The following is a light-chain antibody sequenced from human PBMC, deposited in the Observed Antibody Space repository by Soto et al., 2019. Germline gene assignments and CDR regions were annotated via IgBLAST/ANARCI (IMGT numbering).Light chain of an antibody. CDR2: GAS. CDR1: QTVSSSS. CDR3: QQYGSSGT. J-gene: IGKJ1*01. Sequence: EVVLTHSPATLSVSPLERASLSCMSIQTVSSSSLAWYQQKPGQAPRLLIFGASTRATGIPDRFSGSGSGTDFTLTISRLEPEDFAVYYCQQYGSSGTFGQGTKVDI. V-gene: IGKV3-20*01.